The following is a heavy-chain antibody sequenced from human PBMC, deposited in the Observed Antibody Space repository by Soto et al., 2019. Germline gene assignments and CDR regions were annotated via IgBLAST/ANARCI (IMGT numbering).Heavy chain of an antibody. J-gene: IGHJ6*03. V-gene: IGHV3-23*01. CDR2: ITTSGGNT. Sequence: EVQLLESGGGLVQPGGSLRLSCAASGFTFSTYAMSWVRQAPGNGLEWVSTITTSGGNTYYADSVQGRFTIARDNSKNTLYLQMNSLRAEDTAVYYCAGRYCTNGVCYTNYYYYIDVWGKGTTVTVS. CDR3: AGRYCTNGVCYTNYYYYIDV. CDR1: GFTFSTYA. D-gene: IGHD2-8*01.